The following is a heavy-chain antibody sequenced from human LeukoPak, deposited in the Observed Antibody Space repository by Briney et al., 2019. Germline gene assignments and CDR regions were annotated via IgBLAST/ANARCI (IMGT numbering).Heavy chain of an antibody. V-gene: IGHV3-21*01. J-gene: IGHJ4*02. CDR3: ARDQRVAGTDY. CDR1: GLTFSSYS. D-gene: IGHD6-19*01. CDR2: ISSSSSYI. Sequence: GGSLRLACAASGLTFSSYSMYWVRQAPGKGLEWVSSISSSSSYIYYADSVKGRFTISRDNAKNSLYLQMNSLRAEDTAVYYCARDQRVAGTDYWGQGTLVTVSS.